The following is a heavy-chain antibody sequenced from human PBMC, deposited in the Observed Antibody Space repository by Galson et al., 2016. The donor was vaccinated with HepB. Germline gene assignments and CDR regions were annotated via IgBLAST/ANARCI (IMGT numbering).Heavy chain of an antibody. Sequence: SLRLSCAASGFTFSDWDFHWVRQAPGKGLYWVAVISKTGDTTFYGDSVKGRFTISRDNSKNTVDLQIYSLRSEDAAVYFCARDFKLGAPDYMDVWGKGTTVTVS. CDR3: ARDFKLGAPDYMDV. D-gene: IGHD1-26*01. CDR2: ISKTGDTT. J-gene: IGHJ6*03. V-gene: IGHV3-30-3*01. CDR1: GFTFSDWD.